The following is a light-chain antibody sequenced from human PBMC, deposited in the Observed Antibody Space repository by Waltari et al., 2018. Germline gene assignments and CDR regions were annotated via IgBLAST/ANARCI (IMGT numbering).Light chain of an antibody. CDR3: ATWDDSLNGRV. J-gene: IGLJ3*02. CDR1: SANIGRNA. CDR2: TDN. V-gene: IGLV1-44*01. Sequence: QSVLTQPPSASGTPGPGVTLPCSGGSANIGRNAVSWDQQFPGPAPQLLMHTDNQRPSGVPDRFSGSKSGTSASLAISGLQFEDEAQYFCATWDDSLNGRVFGGGTKVTVL.